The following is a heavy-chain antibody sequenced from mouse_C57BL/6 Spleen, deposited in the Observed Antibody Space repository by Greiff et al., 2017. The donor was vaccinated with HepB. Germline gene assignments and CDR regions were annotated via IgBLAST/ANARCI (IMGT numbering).Heavy chain of an antibody. J-gene: IGHJ3*01. Sequence: QVQLQQSGAELARPGASVKMSCKASGYTFTSYTMHWVKQRPGQGLEWIGYINPSSGYTKYNQKFKDKATLTADKSSSTAYMQLSSLTSEDSAVYYCATGVYGNPFAYWGQGTLVTVSA. CDR2: INPSSGYT. CDR3: ATGVYGNPFAY. D-gene: IGHD2-1*01. V-gene: IGHV1-4*01. CDR1: GYTFTSYT.